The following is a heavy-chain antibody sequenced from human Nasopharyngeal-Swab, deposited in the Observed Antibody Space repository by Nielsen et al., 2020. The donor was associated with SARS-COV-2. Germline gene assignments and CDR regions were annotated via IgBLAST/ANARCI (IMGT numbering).Heavy chain of an antibody. J-gene: IGHJ4*02. Sequence: GESLKISCAASGFTFSSYSMNWVRQAPGKGLEWVSSISSSSSYIYYADSVKGRFTISRDNAKNSLYLQMNSLRAEDTAVYYCARGKFDTYYYDSSGYWGQGTLVTVSS. CDR1: GFTFSSYS. CDR2: ISSSSSYI. D-gene: IGHD3-22*01. V-gene: IGHV3-21*01. CDR3: ARGKFDTYYYDSSGY.